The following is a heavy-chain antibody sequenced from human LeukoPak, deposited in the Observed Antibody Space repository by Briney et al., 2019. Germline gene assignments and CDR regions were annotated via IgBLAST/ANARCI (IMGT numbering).Heavy chain of an antibody. J-gene: IGHJ5*02. Sequence: SETLSLTCTVSGGSISSSSYFWGWIRQPPGKGPEWIGNIYYSGSTYQNPALKSRVTISVDTSKNQFSLSLSSVTAADTAVYYCATLSKDGSGSYFPGNNWFDPWGQGTLVTVSS. CDR3: ATLSKDGSGSYFPGNNWFDP. V-gene: IGHV4-39*07. CDR1: GGSISSSSYF. CDR2: IYYSGST. D-gene: IGHD3-10*01.